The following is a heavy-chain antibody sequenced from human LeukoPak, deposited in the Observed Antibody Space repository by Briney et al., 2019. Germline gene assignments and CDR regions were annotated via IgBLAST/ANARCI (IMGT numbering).Heavy chain of an antibody. D-gene: IGHD3-10*01. Sequence: GGSLRLSCAASGFTFSSYSMNWVRQAPGKGLEWVSSISSSSSYIYYADSVKGRFTISRDNAKNSLYLQMNSLRAEDTAVYYCAREPPPTLWFGDDAFDIWGQGTMVTVSS. J-gene: IGHJ3*02. CDR1: GFTFSSYS. V-gene: IGHV3-21*01. CDR3: AREPPPTLWFGDDAFDI. CDR2: ISSSSSYI.